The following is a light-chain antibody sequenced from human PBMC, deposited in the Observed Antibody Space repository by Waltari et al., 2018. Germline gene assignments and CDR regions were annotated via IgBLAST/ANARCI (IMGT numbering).Light chain of an antibody. CDR2: AAS. CDR3: QETYSSPPST. J-gene: IGKJ1*01. CDR1: QGITNY. Sequence: DIQMTQSPSALSASVGDRVTITCRASQGITNYLAWFQQVPGKVPKRLIYAASSLQSGVPSRFSGSGSGTDFTLTITSLQPEDFAIYYCQETYSSPPSTFGQGTKVESK. V-gene: IGKV1-17*03.